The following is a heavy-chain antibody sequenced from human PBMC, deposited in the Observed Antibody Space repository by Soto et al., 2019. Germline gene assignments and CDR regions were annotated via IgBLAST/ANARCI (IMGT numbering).Heavy chain of an antibody. CDR2: IWYDGSNK. CDR1: GFTFSSYG. V-gene: IGHV3-33*01. CDR3: ARERGLFNRDLADRGAPRVQYYYGMDV. D-gene: IGHD1-1*01. Sequence: GGSLRLSCAASGFTFSSYGMHWVRQAPGKGLEWVAVIWYDGSNKYYADSVKGRFTISRDNSKNTLYLQMNSLRAEDTAVDYCARERGLFNRDLADRGAPRVQYYYGMDVWGQGTTVTVSS. J-gene: IGHJ6*02.